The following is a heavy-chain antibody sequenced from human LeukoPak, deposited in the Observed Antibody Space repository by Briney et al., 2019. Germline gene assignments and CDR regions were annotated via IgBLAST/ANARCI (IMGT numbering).Heavy chain of an antibody. Sequence: SETLSLTCTVSGGSISSYYWSWIRQPPGKGLEWIGYIYYSGSTNYNPSLKSRVTISVDTSKNQFSLKLSSVTAADTAVYYCARATAAAGTIYYFDYWGQGTLVTVSS. CDR3: ARATAAAGTIYYFDY. J-gene: IGHJ4*02. CDR2: IYYSGST. V-gene: IGHV4-59*01. D-gene: IGHD6-13*01. CDR1: GGSISSYY.